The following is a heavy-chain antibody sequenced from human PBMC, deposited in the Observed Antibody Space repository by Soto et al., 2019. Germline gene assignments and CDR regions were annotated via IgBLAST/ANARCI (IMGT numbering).Heavy chain of an antibody. CDR3: ARRGILTGSEHYYYYYGMDV. CDR1: GYSFTSYW. D-gene: IGHD3-9*01. J-gene: IGHJ6*02. V-gene: IGHV5-10-1*01. Sequence: PGESLKISCKGSGYSFTSYWISWVRQMPGKGLEWMGRIDPSDSYTNYSPSFQGHVTISADKSISTAYLQWSSLKASDTAMYYCARRGILTGSEHYYYYYGMDVWGQGTTVTVSS. CDR2: IDPSDSYT.